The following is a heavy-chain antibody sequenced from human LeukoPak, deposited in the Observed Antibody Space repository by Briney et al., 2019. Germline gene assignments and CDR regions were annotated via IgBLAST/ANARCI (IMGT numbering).Heavy chain of an antibody. V-gene: IGHV3-33*06. CDR2: IWYDGSDK. Sequence: PGGSLRLSCGASGFTFSTYGMHWVRQAQGKGLEWVAVIWYDGSDKYYADSVKGRFTISRDNSKNTLYLQMNSLRVEDTAVYYCAKGDGHLNLRFDYWGQGTLVTVSS. CDR1: GFTFSTYG. CDR3: AKGDGHLNLRFDY. J-gene: IGHJ4*02. D-gene: IGHD2-21*02.